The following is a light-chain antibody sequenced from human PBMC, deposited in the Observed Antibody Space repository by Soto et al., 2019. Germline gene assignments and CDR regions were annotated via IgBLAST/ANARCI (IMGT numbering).Light chain of an antibody. J-gene: IGLJ1*01. CDR1: SSDVGGYDF. CDR3: SSYAGSSTPYV. V-gene: IGLV2-8*01. CDR2: DVS. Sequence: QSALTQPPSASGSPGQSVTISCTGTSSDVGGYDFVAWHQQHPGKAPRLMIYDVSKRPSGVPDRFSGSKSGYTASLTVSGLQAEDEADYYCSSYAGSSTPYVFGTGTKLTVL.